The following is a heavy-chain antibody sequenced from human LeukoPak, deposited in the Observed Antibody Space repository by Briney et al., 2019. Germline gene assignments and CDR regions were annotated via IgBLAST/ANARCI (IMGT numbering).Heavy chain of an antibody. V-gene: IGHV3-53*01. J-gene: IGHJ3*02. CDR2: IYSGGGT. CDR3: ARKKPLGQQLARYDAFDI. Sequence: PGGSLRLSCAASGFAVSSNYMSWVRQAPGKGLEWVSVIYSGGGTYYADSVKGRFTISRDNSKNTLYLQMNSLRAEDTAVYYCARKKPLGQQLARYDAFDIWGQGTMVTVSS. CDR1: GFAVSSNY. D-gene: IGHD6-13*01.